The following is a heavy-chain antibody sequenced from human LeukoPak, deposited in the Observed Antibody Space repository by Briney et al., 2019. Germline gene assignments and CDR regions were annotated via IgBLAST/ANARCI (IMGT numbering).Heavy chain of an antibody. J-gene: IGHJ5*02. Sequence: GGSLRLSCAASGVTFSTYAMSCVRQTPGRGVGWGSSISDSGGTTVYAASVKGRFTISRDNSKNPLHQKMHSLRAEDTAVYYCARIGTVGLIESWGQGTLVTVSS. V-gene: IGHV3-23*01. CDR3: ARIGTVGLIES. CDR2: ISDSGGTT. D-gene: IGHD4-23*01. CDR1: GVTFSTYA.